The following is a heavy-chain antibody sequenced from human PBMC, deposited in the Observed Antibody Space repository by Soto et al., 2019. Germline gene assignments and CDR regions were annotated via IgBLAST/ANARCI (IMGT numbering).Heavy chain of an antibody. CDR1: GFTFSSYS. D-gene: IGHD5-12*01. V-gene: IGHV3-21*01. J-gene: IGHJ6*02. Sequence: GGSLRLSCAASGFTFSSYSMNWVRQAPGEGLEWVSSISSSSSYIYYADSVKGRFTISRDNAKNSLYLQMNSLRAEDTAVYYCARDIVATITHYYGMDVWGQGTTVTVSS. CDR2: ISSSSSYI. CDR3: ARDIVATITHYYGMDV.